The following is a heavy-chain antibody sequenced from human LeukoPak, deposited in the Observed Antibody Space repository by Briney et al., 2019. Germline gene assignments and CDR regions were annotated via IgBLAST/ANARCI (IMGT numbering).Heavy chain of an antibody. CDR3: VRLRQLVPDY. V-gene: IGHV3-64D*09. J-gene: IGHJ4*02. CDR1: GFTFSSYA. CDR2: ISSNGGST. D-gene: IGHD6-13*01. Sequence: GGSLRLSCSASGFTFSSYAMHWVRQAPGKGLEYVSAISSNGGSTYYAGSVKGRFTISRDNSKNTLYLQMSSLRAEGTAVYYCVRLRQLVPDYWGQGTLVTVSS.